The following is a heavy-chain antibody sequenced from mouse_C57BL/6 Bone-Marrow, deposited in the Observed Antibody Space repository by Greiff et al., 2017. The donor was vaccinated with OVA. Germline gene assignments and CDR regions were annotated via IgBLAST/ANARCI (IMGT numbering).Heavy chain of an antibody. D-gene: IGHD2-2*01. CDR3: ARSRGHGYPRARDY. V-gene: IGHV1-55*01. CDR2: IYPGSGST. J-gene: IGHJ4*01. Sequence: QVQLQQPGAELVKPGASVKMSCKASGYTFTSYWITWVKQRPGQGLEWIGDIYPGSGSTNYNEKFQSQATLTVDTSSSTAYMQLSSLTSEDSAVYYCARSRGHGYPRARDYWGQGTSVTVSS. CDR1: GYTFTSYW.